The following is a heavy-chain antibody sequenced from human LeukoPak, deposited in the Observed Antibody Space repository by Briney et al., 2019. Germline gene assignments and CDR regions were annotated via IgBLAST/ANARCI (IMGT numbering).Heavy chain of an antibody. V-gene: IGHV3-23*01. CDR2: ISGSGGST. Sequence: PSETLSLTCTVSGGSISTFYWSWVRQAPGKGLEWVSAISGSGGSTYYADAVKGRLTISRDNSKNTLYLQMNSLRAEDTAVYYCAKDKPYYDILTGYYKDYYYYGMDVWGQGTTVTVSS. J-gene: IGHJ6*02. CDR3: AKDKPYYDILTGYYKDYYYYGMDV. CDR1: GGSISTFY. D-gene: IGHD3-9*01.